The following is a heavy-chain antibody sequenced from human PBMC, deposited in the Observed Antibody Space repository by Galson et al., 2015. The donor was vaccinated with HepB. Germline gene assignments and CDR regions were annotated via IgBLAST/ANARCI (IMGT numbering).Heavy chain of an antibody. D-gene: IGHD1-26*01. Sequence: SLRLSCAASGFTFSSYAMSWVRQAPGKGLEWVSAISGSGGSTYYADSVKGRFTISRDNSKNTLYLQMNSLRAEDTAVYYCAKVGGSYFYRRYARDAFDIWGQGTMVTVSS. J-gene: IGHJ3*02. CDR1: GFTFSSYA. V-gene: IGHV3-23*01. CDR2: ISGSGGST. CDR3: AKVGGSYFYRRYARDAFDI.